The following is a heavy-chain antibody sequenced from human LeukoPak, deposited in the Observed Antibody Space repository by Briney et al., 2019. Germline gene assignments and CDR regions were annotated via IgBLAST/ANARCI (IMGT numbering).Heavy chain of an antibody. CDR1: GGSFSGYY. CDR2: INHSGST. D-gene: IGHD4-17*01. V-gene: IGHV4-34*01. J-gene: IGHJ4*02. CDR3: ARGRAGALYFDY. Sequence: SETLSLTCAVYGGSFSGYYWSWIRQPPGKGLEGIGEINHSGSTNYNPSLKSRVTISVDTSKNQFSLKLSSVTAADTAVYYCARGRAGALYFDYWGQGTLVTVSS.